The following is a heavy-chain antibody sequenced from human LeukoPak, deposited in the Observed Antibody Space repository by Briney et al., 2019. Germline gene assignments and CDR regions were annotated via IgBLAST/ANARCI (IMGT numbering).Heavy chain of an antibody. D-gene: IGHD3-10*01. CDR3: ARGRKLLWFGEFYDY. J-gene: IGHJ4*02. CDR1: GGSISSGGYY. CDR2: INHSGST. Sequence: SETLSLTCTVSGGSISSGGYYWSWIRQPPGKGLEWIGEINHSGSTNYNPSLKSRVTISVDTSKNQFSLKLSSVTAADTAVYYCARGRKLLWFGEFYDYWGQGTLVTVSS. V-gene: IGHV4-39*07.